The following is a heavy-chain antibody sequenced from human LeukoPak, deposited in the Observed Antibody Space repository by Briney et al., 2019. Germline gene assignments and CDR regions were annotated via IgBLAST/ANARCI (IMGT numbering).Heavy chain of an antibody. Sequence: GASVKVSCKASGYTFTGYYMHWVRQAPGQGLEWMGRINPNSGGTNYAQKFQGRVTMTRDTSISTAYMELSRLRSDNTAVYYCERDSGSYDAFDIWGQGTMVTVSS. CDR2: INPNSGGT. CDR3: ERDSGSYDAFDI. D-gene: IGHD1-26*01. J-gene: IGHJ3*02. V-gene: IGHV1-2*06. CDR1: GYTFTGYY.